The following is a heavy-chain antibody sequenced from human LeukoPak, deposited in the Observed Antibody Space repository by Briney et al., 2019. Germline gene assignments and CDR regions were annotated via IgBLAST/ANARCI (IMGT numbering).Heavy chain of an antibody. D-gene: IGHD3-3*01. J-gene: IGHJ4*02. V-gene: IGHV3-33*03. CDR2: IWHDGTKK. CDR3: AKDLPQYYDFWSGYYGGFDY. Sequence: GTSLRLSCAASGFTFRRYGMHWVRQAPGKGLEWVAVIWHDGTKKYYADSVKGRFTISRDNSKNSLYLQMNSLRTEDTALYYCAKDLPQYYDFWSGYYGGFDYWGQGTLVTVSS. CDR1: GFTFRRYG.